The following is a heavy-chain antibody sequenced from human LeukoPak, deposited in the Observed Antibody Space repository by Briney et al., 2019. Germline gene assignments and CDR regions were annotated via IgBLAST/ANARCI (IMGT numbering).Heavy chain of an antibody. CDR3: TRVNNWTEEPDTGFDY. CDR2: IKADGSEN. V-gene: IGHV3-7*04. D-gene: IGHD1-1*01. CDR1: GFTFSSYW. J-gene: IGHJ4*02. Sequence: GGSLRLSCGASGFTFSSYWMSWVRQAPGKGLEWVANIKADGSENHYVGSVKGRFTISRDNTKNSLYLQMNSLRDEDTAVYYCTRVNNWTEEPDTGFDYWGQGTLVIVSS.